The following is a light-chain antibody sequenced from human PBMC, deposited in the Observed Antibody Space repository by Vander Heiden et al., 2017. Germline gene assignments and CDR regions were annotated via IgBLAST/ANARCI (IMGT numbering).Light chain of an antibody. CDR3: QQRSNWPGT. V-gene: IGKV3-11*01. CDR2: DAS. Sequence: EFVFPQSPATLSLSPRERAPLTCRASQSVSSYLAWYQQQPGQAPRLLIYDASNRASGIPARFSGSGSGTEFTLTISSLEPEDFADYYCQQRSNWPGTFGQGTKVEIK. J-gene: IGKJ1*01. CDR1: QSVSSY.